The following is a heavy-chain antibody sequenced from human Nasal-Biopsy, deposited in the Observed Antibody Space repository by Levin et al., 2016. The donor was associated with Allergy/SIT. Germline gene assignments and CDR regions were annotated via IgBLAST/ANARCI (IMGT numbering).Heavy chain of an antibody. CDR1: GYTFTNHG. Sequence: ASVKVSCKASGYTFTNHGITWVRQAPGQGLEWMGWIDPKSGDTHYAQKFDGWVTMTRDTSINTAYMELSRLTSDDTAVYYCARDRGNRGGVAGGLDYWGQGTLVTVSS. D-gene: IGHD6-19*01. CDR2: IDPKSGDT. V-gene: IGHV1-2*04. J-gene: IGHJ4*02. CDR3: ARDRGNRGGVAGGLDY.